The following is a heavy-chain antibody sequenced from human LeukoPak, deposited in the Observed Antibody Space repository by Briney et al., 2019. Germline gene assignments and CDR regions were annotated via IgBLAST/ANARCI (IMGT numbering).Heavy chain of an antibody. CDR1: GFTFSDYY. V-gene: IGHV3-11*01. Sequence: PGGSLRLSCAASGFTFSDYYMSWIRQGPGKGLEWVSYISSSGSTIYYADSVKGRFTISRDNAKNSLYLQMNSLRAEDTAVYYCARKGVVALNWFDPWGQGTLVTFSS. CDR2: ISSSGSTI. J-gene: IGHJ5*02. CDR3: ARKGVVALNWFDP. D-gene: IGHD2-15*01.